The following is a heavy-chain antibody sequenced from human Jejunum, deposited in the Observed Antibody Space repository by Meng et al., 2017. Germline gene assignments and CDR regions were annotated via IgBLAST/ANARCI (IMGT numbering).Heavy chain of an antibody. Sequence: QVDLQGSGPGVVKPSGTLSLTCAVSAGSISDSNWWSWVRQPSGKGLEWIGEIYHTGSTNYNPSLKSRVTMSLDKSKNQFFLDLTSVTAADTAVYYCARDLLGPAIAASGYFDPWGQGTLVTVSS. CDR3: ARDLLGPAIAASGYFDP. D-gene: IGHD5-12*01. J-gene: IGHJ5*02. CDR2: IYHTGST. V-gene: IGHV4-4*02. CDR1: AGSISDSNW.